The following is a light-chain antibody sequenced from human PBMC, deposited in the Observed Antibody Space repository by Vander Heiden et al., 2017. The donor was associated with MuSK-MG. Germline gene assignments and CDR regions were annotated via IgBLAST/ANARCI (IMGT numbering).Light chain of an antibody. CDR3: AAWDDSLSGRV. CDR1: SSNIGSNY. V-gene: IGLV1-47*01. Sequence: QSVLTQPPSASGTPGQRVSISCSGSSSNIGSNYVYWYQQLPGTAPKLLIYRNNQRPSGVPVRFSGSKSGTSASLAISGLRSEDEADYYCAAWDDSLSGRVFGTGTKVTVL. CDR2: RNN. J-gene: IGLJ1*01.